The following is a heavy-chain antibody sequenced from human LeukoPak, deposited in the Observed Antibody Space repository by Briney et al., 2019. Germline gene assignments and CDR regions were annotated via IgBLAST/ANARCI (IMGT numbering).Heavy chain of an antibody. CDR2: ISYDGSNK. J-gene: IGHJ4*02. D-gene: IGHD4/OR15-4a*01. CDR3: YGADYGDY. V-gene: IGHV3-30*03. CDR1: GFTISSYG. Sequence: GGSLRLSCAASGFTISSYGMHWVRQAPGRGLEWVALISYDGSNKDYADSVKGRFTISRDNSKNTLYLQMNSLRAEDTALYYCYGADYGDYWGQGTLVTVSS.